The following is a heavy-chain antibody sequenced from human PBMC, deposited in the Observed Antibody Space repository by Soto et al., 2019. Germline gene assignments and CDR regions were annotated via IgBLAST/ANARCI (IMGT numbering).Heavy chain of an antibody. CDR2: MNPHSGNT. J-gene: IGHJ4*02. CDR3: ARGSLGGLPVPAAIGVS. D-gene: IGHD2-2*01. V-gene: IGHV1-8*01. CDR1: GYTFTSYD. Sequence: VQLVQSEAEVKKPGASVKVSCKASGYTFTSYDINWVRQATGQGLEGMGWMNPHSGNTGYAQKFQGRVIMNRNTSISKAYMTLSSLRSKDTDVYYCARGSLGGLPVPAAIGVSGGQGTLVTVSS.